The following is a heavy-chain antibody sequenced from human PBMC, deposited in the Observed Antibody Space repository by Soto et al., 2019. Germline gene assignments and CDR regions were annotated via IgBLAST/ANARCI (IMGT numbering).Heavy chain of an antibody. CDR1: GFTLSDHY. CDR2: SRDKAQGYST. V-gene: IGHV3-72*01. D-gene: IGHD2-21*02. J-gene: IGHJ4*02. CDR3: AFKGTANPFY. Sequence: GGSLRLSCAGSGFTLSDHYIDWVRQAPGKGLEWVGRSRDKAQGYSTAYAVSVKGRFTTSRDESKNSVYLQMNSLKTEDTAVYYCAFKGTANPFYWGQGTLVTVSS.